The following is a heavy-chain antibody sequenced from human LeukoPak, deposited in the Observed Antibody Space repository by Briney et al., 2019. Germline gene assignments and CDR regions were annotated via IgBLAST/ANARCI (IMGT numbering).Heavy chain of an antibody. V-gene: IGHV1-69*04. Sequence: SVKVSCKASGGTFSSYAISWVRQAPGQGLEWMGRIIPILGIANYAQKFQGRVTITADKSTSTAYMELSSLRSEDTAVYYCARWVDYDFWSGYYNYYYYYGMDVWGQGTTVTVSS. CDR3: ARWVDYDFWSGYYNYYYYYGMDV. D-gene: IGHD3-3*01. CDR2: IIPILGIA. CDR1: GGTFSSYA. J-gene: IGHJ6*02.